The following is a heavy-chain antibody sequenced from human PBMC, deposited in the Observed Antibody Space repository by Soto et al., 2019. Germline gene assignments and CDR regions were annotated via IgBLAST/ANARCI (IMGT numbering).Heavy chain of an antibody. CDR3: ASGLGSSRS. D-gene: IGHD3-10*01. J-gene: IGHJ1*01. Sequence: PGGSLSLSCVASGFTFSSYTMNWVRQTPGRRLEWVAYISSSGSTIYYAESVKGRFTVSRDNAKSSLYLQMDGLRDEDTAVYYCASGLGSSRSWGQGSRVTVSS. CDR1: GFTFSSYT. V-gene: IGHV3-48*02. CDR2: ISSSGSTI.